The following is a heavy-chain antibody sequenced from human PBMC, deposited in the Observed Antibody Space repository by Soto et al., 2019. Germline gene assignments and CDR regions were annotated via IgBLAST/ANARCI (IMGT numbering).Heavy chain of an antibody. CDR1: GFTFSSYA. V-gene: IGHV3-30-3*01. Sequence: QVQLVESGGGVVQPGWSLRLSCAASGFTFSSYAMHWVRQAPGKGLEWVAVISYDGTTKNHADSVKGRFTISRDNSKNPLYLQMNSLRAEDTAVYYCARVPSLYCSGYEYFQHWGQGSLVTVYS. CDR2: ISYDGTTK. D-gene: IGHD5-18*01. J-gene: IGHJ1*01. CDR3: ARVPSLYCSGYEYFQH.